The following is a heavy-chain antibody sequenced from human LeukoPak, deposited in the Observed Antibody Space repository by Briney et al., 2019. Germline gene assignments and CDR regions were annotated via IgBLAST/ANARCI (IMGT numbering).Heavy chain of an antibody. Sequence: SETLSLTCAVYGGSFSGYYRSWIRQPPGKGLEWIGEINHSGSTNYNPSLKSRVTISVDTSKNQFSLKLSSVTAADTAVYYCARLNCSGGSCYPDYWGQGTLVTVSS. CDR3: ARLNCSGGSCYPDY. CDR2: INHSGST. D-gene: IGHD2-15*01. J-gene: IGHJ4*02. V-gene: IGHV4-34*01. CDR1: GGSFSGYY.